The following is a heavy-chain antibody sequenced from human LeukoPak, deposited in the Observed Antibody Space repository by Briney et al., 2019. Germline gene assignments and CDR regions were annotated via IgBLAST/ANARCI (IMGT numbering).Heavy chain of an antibody. CDR2: ISYDGSNK. CDR3: AKDVSYDFWFDC. V-gene: IGHV3-30*18. CDR1: GFTFSSYG. J-gene: IGHJ4*02. Sequence: GGSLRLSCAASGFTFSSYGMHWVRQAPGKGLEWVAVISYDGSNKYYADSVKGRFTISRDNSKNTPYLQMNSLRAEDTAVYYWAKDVSYDFWFDCWGQGTLVTVSS. D-gene: IGHD3-3*01.